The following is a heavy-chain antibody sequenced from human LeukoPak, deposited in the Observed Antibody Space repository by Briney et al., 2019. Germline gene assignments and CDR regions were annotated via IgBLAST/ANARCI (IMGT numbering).Heavy chain of an antibody. V-gene: IGHV1-46*01. Sequence: GASVKVSCKASGYTFTTRYYMHWVRQAPGQGLEWIGIINTSGGGTNYAQKFRGRVTMTRDTSTSTVYMELGSLTSEDTAVYYCAREESGGYFDYWGQGTLVTVSS. J-gene: IGHJ4*02. D-gene: IGHD2-8*02. CDR2: INTSGGGT. CDR1: GYTFTTRYY. CDR3: AREESGGYFDY.